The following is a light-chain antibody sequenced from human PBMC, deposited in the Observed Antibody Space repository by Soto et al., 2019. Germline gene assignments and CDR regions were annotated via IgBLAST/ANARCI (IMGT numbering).Light chain of an antibody. CDR3: LSLDSSLSVV. J-gene: IGLJ2*01. CDR1: SSNIGAGYD. V-gene: IGLV1-40*01. CDR2: GNT. Sequence: QSVLTQPPSVSGAPGQRVTISCTGSSSNIGAGYDVHWYQQLPGRAPKLLIYGNTNRPSGVPDRFSGPKSGTSASLAITGLQAEDEADYYCLSLDSSLSVVFGGGTKLTVL.